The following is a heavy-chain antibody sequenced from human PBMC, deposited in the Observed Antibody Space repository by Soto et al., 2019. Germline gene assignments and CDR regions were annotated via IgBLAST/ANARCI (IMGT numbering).Heavy chain of an antibody. CDR1: GGTFSSYT. D-gene: IGHD6-13*01. CDR3: ARDRGEYSGSWNYYFDY. Sequence: QVQLVQSGAEVKKPGSSVKVSCKASGGTFSSYTISWVRQAPGQGLEWMGRIIPILGIANYAQKFQGRVTITADKSTSTAYMELSSLRSEDTAVYYCARDRGEYSGSWNYYFDYWGQGTLVTVSS. J-gene: IGHJ4*02. CDR2: IIPILGIA. V-gene: IGHV1-69*08.